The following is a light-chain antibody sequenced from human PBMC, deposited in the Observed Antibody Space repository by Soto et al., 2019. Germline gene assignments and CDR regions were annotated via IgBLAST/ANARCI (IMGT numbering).Light chain of an antibody. J-gene: IGKJ2*01. CDR2: WAS. CDR3: QQYYTTPQT. CDR1: QSLLYGVNDKNY. V-gene: IGKV4-1*01. Sequence: DIVMTQSPDSLAVSLGERATIDCKSSQSLLYGVNDKNYLAWYQHKPGQSPKLIMYWASTREAGLPDRFSGSGSGTHFTLTINILQAEDVAVYYGQQYYTTPQTFGQGTKLEIK.